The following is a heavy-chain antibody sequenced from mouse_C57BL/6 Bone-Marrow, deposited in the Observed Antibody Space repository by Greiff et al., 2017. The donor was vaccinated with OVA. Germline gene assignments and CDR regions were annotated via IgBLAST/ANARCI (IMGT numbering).Heavy chain of an antibody. Sequence: QVQLQQSGAELVRPGTSVKVSCKASGYAFTNYLIEWVKQRPGQGLEWIGVINPGSGGTNYNEKFKGKATLTADKSSSTAYMQLSSLTSEDSAVYFCARSGPYYYGSSPYWYFDVWGTGTTVTVSS. J-gene: IGHJ1*03. CDR1: GYAFTNYL. CDR2: INPGSGGT. D-gene: IGHD1-1*01. CDR3: ARSGPYYYGSSPYWYFDV. V-gene: IGHV1-54*01.